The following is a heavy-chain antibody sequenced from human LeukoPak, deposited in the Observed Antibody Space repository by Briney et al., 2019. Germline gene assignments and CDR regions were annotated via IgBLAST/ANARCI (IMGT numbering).Heavy chain of an antibody. CDR3: ARDLGGDY. V-gene: IGHV3-30-3*01. CDR2: ISYDGSNK. CDR1: GFTFSSYA. J-gene: IGHJ4*02. D-gene: IGHD3-16*01. Sequence: GGSLRLSCAASGFTFSSYAMHWVRQAPGKGLEWVAVISYDGSNKYYADSVKGRFTISRDNSKNTLYLQMNSLRAEDTAVYYCARDLGGDYWGQGTLVTVSS.